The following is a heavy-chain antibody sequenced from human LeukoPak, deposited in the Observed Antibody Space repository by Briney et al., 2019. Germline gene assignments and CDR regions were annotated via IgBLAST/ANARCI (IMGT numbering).Heavy chain of an antibody. CDR2: IYDSGST. J-gene: IGHJ5*02. Sequence: SETLCLTCTVSGGSISSSSYYWGCIRQPPGKGREWIVSIYDSGSTYYNPSLRCRVSISVDTTTIQFSLKLSSVTAADTAVYYSARDFWGGYPGILDTWGQGTLVTVSS. CDR1: GGSISSSSYY. D-gene: IGHD3-3*01. CDR3: ARDFWGGYPGILDT. V-gene: IGHV4-39*07.